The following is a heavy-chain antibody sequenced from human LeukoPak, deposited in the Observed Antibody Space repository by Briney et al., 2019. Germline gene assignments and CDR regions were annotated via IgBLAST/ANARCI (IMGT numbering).Heavy chain of an antibody. CDR3: ATVRGVSLGAFDI. J-gene: IGHJ3*02. D-gene: IGHD3-10*01. V-gene: IGHV4-31*03. CDR2: VYVSGST. CDR1: GGSISRGGYY. Sequence: TSETLSLTCTVSGGSISRGGYYWSWIRPHPGKGLEWVGYVYVSGSTYYNPSLKSGGTISVDTSKNQFSLKLGAVTAADTAVYYCATVRGVSLGAFDIWGQGTMVTVSS.